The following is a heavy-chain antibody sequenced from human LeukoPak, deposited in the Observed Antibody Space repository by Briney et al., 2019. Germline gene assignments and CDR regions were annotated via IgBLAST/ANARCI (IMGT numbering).Heavy chain of an antibody. CDR2: IYHSGST. V-gene: IGHV4-38-2*02. Sequence: SETLSLTCIVSGYSISNGYYWGWIRQPPGKGLEWIGNIYHSGSTYYNPSLKSRVTISVDTSKNQFSLKLSSVTAADTAVYYCARYCSGGSCFDYWGQGTLVTVSS. CDR1: GYSISNGYY. CDR3: ARYCSGGSCFDY. J-gene: IGHJ4*02. D-gene: IGHD2-15*01.